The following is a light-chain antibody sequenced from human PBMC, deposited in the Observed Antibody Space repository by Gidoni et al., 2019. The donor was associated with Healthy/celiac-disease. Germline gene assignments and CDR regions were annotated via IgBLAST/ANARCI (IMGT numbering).Light chain of an antibody. CDR2: AAS. CDR1: QSISSY. Sequence: DIQMTQSPSSLSASVGDRVTITCRASQSISSYLNWYQQKPEKAPKLMIYAASSLQSRVPSRFSGSGSGTDFTLTISSLQPEDFANYYCQQSYSTPYTFGQGTKLEIK. V-gene: IGKV1-39*01. CDR3: QQSYSTPYT. J-gene: IGKJ2*01.